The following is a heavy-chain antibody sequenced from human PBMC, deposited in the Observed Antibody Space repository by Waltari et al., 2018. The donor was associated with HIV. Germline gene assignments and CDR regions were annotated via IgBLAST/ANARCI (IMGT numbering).Heavy chain of an antibody. CDR2: INHSGST. D-gene: IGHD3-22*01. J-gene: IGHJ4*02. CDR3: ARGYYDSSGYYGTGFDY. V-gene: IGHV4-34*01. CDR1: GGSFSGYS. Sequence: QVQLQQWVAGRLRPSATLSLTGAVYGGSFSGYSWSWSRHHPGKGLEWIGEINHSGSTNYNPSLKSRVTISVDTSKNQFSLKLSSVTAADTAVYYCARGYYDSSGYYGTGFDYWGQGTLVTVSS.